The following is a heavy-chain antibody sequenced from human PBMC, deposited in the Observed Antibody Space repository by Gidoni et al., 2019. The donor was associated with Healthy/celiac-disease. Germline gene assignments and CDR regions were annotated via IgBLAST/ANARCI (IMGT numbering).Heavy chain of an antibody. CDR1: GFNVSSNY. V-gene: IGHV3-53*01. CDR3: ARGRYSGSYGY. Sequence: EVQLLESGGGLIQPGGSLRLSCASSGFNVSSNYMSWVRKAPGKGLEWVSVIYSGGSTYDADSVKGRFTISRDNSKNTLYLKMNSRRAEDTAVYYCARGRYSGSYGYWGQGTLVTVSS. CDR2: IYSGGST. J-gene: IGHJ4*02. D-gene: IGHD1-26*01.